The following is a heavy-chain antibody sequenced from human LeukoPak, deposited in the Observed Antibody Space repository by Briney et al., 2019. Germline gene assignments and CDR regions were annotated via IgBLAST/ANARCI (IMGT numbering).Heavy chain of an antibody. Sequence: GASVKVSCKVSGYTLPELFMHWVGQAPGQGLEWMGWISASNGNPHHPPKLQGTVTLTTNTATRTAYMEPRRLRPHDTAVYYCARTGEWHDAFDIWGQGTMVTVSS. D-gene: IGHD7-27*01. J-gene: IGHJ3*02. CDR3: ARTGEWHDAFDI. CDR1: GYTLPELF. V-gene: IGHV1-18*01. CDR2: ISASNGNP.